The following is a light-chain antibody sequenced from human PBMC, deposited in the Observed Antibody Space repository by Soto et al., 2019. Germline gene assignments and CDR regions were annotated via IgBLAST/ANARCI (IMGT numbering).Light chain of an antibody. CDR3: SSHAGSNNLV. Sequence: QSVLTQPPSTSGSPGQSVTISCTGTSSDVGDYDYVSWYQQHPGKAPKLMIYEVNKRPSGVPDRFSGSKSGNTASLTVSGLQAEDEADYHCSSHAGSNNLVFGGGTKVTVL. CDR2: EVN. V-gene: IGLV2-8*01. J-gene: IGLJ2*01. CDR1: SSDVGDYDY.